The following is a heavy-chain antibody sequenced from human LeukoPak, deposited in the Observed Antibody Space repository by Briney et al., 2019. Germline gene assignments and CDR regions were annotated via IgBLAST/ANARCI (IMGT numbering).Heavy chain of an antibody. V-gene: IGHV1-69*04. D-gene: IGHD3-3*01. CDR2: IIPILGIA. CDR3: ARNFMPYYDFWSGYFNGDY. CDR1: GGTFSSYA. J-gene: IGHJ4*02. Sequence: SVKVSCKASGGTFSSYAISWVRQAPGQGLEWMGRIIPILGIANYARKFQGRVTITADKSTSTAYMELSSLRSEDTAVYYCARNFMPYYDFWSGYFNGDYWGQGTLVTISS.